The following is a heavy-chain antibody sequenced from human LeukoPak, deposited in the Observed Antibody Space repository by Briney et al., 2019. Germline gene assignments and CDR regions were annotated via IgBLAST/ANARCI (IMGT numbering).Heavy chain of an antibody. CDR1: SGSFSGDY. V-gene: IGHV4-34*01. Sequence: SETLSLTCAVYSGSFSGDYWSWIRQPPGKGLEWIGEINHSGSTNYNPSLKSRVTISVDTSKNQFSLKLSSVTAADTAVYYCARGQGGSSHYYDRGTYYFDYWGQGTLVTVSS. J-gene: IGHJ4*02. D-gene: IGHD3-22*01. CDR2: INHSGST. CDR3: ARGQGGSSHYYDRGTYYFDY.